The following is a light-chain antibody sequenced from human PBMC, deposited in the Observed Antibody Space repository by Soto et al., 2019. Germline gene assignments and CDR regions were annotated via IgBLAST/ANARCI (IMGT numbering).Light chain of an antibody. CDR3: SSFSTSDTLEV. V-gene: IGLV2-14*01. J-gene: IGLJ1*01. CDR2: EVT. CDR1: SSDVGGYNY. Sequence: QSALTQPPSASGSPGQSVTISCAGTSSDVGGYNYVSWYQQYPGKVPRLIIYEVTYRPSGVSNRFSGSKSGNTASLTISGLRAEHQADYYCSSFSTSDTLEVFGSGTKLTVL.